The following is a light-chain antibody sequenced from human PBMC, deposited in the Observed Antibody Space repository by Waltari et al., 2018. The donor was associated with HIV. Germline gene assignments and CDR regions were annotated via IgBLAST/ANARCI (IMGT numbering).Light chain of an antibody. J-gene: IGLJ1*01. CDR2: EGS. CDR3: CSYAGSSTYV. CDR1: SSDVGSSNP. Sequence: QSALTQPASVSGSPGQSITIPCTGTSSDVGSSNPVPWYQQHPGKAPKLMIYEGSKRPSGVSNRFSGSKSGNTASLTISGLQAEDEADYYCCSYAGSSTYVFGTGTKVTVL. V-gene: IGLV2-23*01.